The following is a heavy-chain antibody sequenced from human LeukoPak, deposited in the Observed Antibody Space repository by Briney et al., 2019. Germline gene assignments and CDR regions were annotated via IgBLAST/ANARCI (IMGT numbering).Heavy chain of an antibody. CDR1: GFTFSSYG. CDR2: IRYDGSNK. CDR3: AKDHGSSDWYYFDC. V-gene: IGHV3-30*02. J-gene: IGHJ4*02. D-gene: IGHD6-13*01. Sequence: GGSLRLSCAASGFTFSSYGMHWVRQAPGKGLEWVAFIRYDGSNKYYADSVKGRFTISRDNSKNTLYLQMNTLRADDTAVYYCAKDHGSSDWYYFDCWGQGTLVTVSS.